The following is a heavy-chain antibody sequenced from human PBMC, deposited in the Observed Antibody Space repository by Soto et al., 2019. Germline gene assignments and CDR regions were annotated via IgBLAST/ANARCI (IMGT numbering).Heavy chain of an antibody. J-gene: IGHJ3*02. CDR1: GGSISSYY. V-gene: IGHV4-59*04. CDR2: MSHSGGT. Sequence: SETLSLTCTVSGGSISSYYWSWIRQPPEKGLEWIGEMSHSGGTHFNPSLKSRVIISVDTSKNQFSLKMSSVTAADTALYYCARVERGTATTVVDAFDIWGPGTMVTVS. CDR3: ARVERGTATTVVDAFDI. D-gene: IGHD1-1*01.